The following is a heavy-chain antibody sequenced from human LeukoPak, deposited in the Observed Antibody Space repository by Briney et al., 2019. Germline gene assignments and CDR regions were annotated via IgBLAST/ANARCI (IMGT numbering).Heavy chain of an antibody. CDR1: GYTFTSYY. J-gene: IGHJ3*02. Sequence: ASVKVSCKASGYTFTSYYMHWVRQAPGQGLEWMGIINPSGGSTSYAQKFQGRVTMTRDTSTSTVYMGLSSLRSEDTAVYYCGRVYRRYYDFWSGYFGGDAFDIWGQGTMVTVSS. V-gene: IGHV1-46*03. CDR2: INPSGGST. D-gene: IGHD3-3*01. CDR3: GRVYRRYYDFWSGYFGGDAFDI.